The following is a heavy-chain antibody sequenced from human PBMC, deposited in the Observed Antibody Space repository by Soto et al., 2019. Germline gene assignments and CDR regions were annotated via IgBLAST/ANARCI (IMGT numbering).Heavy chain of an antibody. CDR1: GYSFTTYD. D-gene: IGHD2-8*01. Sequence: SVKVSCEASGYSFTTYDRSWVRQAPGQGLEWMGRISTYNGNTNYPQSLQGRLTMTTDTSTTTAYMELRSLRSDDTAVYYCARDPYHVLMVNAPNLYGMDVWGQGTTVTVSS. V-gene: IGHV1-18*01. J-gene: IGHJ6*02. CDR3: ARDPYHVLMVNAPNLYGMDV. CDR2: ISTYNGNT.